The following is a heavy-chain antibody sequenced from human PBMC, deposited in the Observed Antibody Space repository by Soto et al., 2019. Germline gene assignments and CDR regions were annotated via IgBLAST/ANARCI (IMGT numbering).Heavy chain of an antibody. Sequence: QVQLVPSGAEVKKPGASVKVSCKASGYTFTSYGISWVRQAPGQGLEWMGWISAYNGNTNYAQKLQGRVTMTTDTSASTAYMELRSLSSDDTAVYYCARYRRGKYGDYLSFDYWGQGTLVTVSS. CDR1: GYTFTSYG. V-gene: IGHV1-18*01. CDR2: ISAYNGNT. J-gene: IGHJ4*02. D-gene: IGHD4-17*01. CDR3: ARYRRGKYGDYLSFDY.